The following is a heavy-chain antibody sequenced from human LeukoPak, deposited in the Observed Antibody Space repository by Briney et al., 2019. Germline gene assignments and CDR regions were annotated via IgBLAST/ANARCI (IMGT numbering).Heavy chain of an antibody. D-gene: IGHD3-22*01. Sequence: SETLSLTCTVSGGSISSYYWSWIRQPPGKGLEWIGYIYYSGSTYYNPSLRSRVTISVDTFKNQFSLKLSSVTAADTAVYYCARSSEGRYYYDSSGFSYYYYYMDVWGKGTTVTISS. CDR2: IYYSGST. CDR3: ARSSEGRYYYDSSGFSYYYYYMDV. V-gene: IGHV4-59*01. CDR1: GGSISSYY. J-gene: IGHJ6*03.